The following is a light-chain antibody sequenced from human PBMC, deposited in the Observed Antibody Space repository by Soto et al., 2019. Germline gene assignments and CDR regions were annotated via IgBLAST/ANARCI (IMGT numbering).Light chain of an antibody. CDR3: QQYGSSPQT. CDR2: GAS. J-gene: IGKJ1*01. CDR1: QSVAND. V-gene: IGKV3-20*01. Sequence: EIVMTQSPATLSVSPGERATLSCRASQSVANDLAWYQHKPGQAPRLLTHGASTRATGIPDRFSGSGSGTDFTLTISRLEPEDFAVYYCQQYGSSPQTFGQGTKVDIK.